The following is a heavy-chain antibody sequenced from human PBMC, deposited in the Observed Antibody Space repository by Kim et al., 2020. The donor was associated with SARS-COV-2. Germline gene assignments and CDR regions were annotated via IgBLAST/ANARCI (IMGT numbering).Heavy chain of an antibody. CDR2: ISAYNGNT. CDR3: ARVSHYYDSSGYYPFRYFDY. V-gene: IGHV1-18*01. Sequence: ASVKVSCKASGYTFTSYGISWVRQAPGQGLEWMGWISAYNGNTNYAQKLQGRVTMTTDTSTSTAYMELRSLRSDDTAVYYCARVSHYYDSSGYYPFRYFDYWGQGTLVTVSS. J-gene: IGHJ4*02. D-gene: IGHD3-22*01. CDR1: GYTFTSYG.